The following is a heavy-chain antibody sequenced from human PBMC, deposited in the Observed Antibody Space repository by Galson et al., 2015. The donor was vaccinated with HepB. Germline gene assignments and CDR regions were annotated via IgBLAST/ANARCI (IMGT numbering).Heavy chain of an antibody. J-gene: IGHJ3*02. V-gene: IGHV3-15*07. CDR3: TRASLRGRDRVPDAFDI. CDR2: IKSKTDGGTT. Sequence: SLRLSCAASGFTFSNAWMNWVRQAPGKGLEWVGRIKSKTDGGTTDYAAPVKGRFTISRDDSKNTLYLQMNSLKTEDTAVYYCTRASLRGRDRVPDAFDIWGQGTMVTVSS. CDR1: GFTFSNAW. D-gene: IGHD3-3*01.